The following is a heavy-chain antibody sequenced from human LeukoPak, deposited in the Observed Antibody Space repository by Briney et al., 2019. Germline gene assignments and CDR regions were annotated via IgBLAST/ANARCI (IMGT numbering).Heavy chain of an antibody. CDR3: ARSAFLVTAPGLYYFDY. Sequence: SETLSHTCTVSGGSISGYYWSWIRQPAGKGLEWIGHIYNSGSTNYNPSLKGRVTMSVATSKNQFSLHLSSVTAADTAVYYCARSAFLVTAPGLYYFDYWGQGTLVAVSS. V-gene: IGHV4-4*07. J-gene: IGHJ4*02. D-gene: IGHD6-13*01. CDR1: GGSISGYY. CDR2: IYNSGST.